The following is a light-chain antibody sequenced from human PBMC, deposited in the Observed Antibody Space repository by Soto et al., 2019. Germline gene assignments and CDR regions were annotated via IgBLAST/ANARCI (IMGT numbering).Light chain of an antibody. J-gene: IGLJ3*02. CDR1: SGYSTYA. V-gene: IGLV4-69*01. CDR2: INYDGTH. CDR3: QSLGTGIQV. Sequence: QSVLTQSPSASASLGASVKLTCTLSSGYSTYAIAWHQQQSEKGPRFLMKINYDGTHSKGDGFFDRFSGSSSGAARHLTISSLQSEAEADYYCQSLGTGIQVFGGGTKVTVL.